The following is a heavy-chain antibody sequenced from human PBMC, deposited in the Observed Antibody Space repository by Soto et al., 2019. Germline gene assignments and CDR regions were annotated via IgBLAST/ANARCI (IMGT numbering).Heavy chain of an antibody. J-gene: IGHJ3*02. CDR1: GYTFTTYW. CDR2: IYPGDSDP. D-gene: IGHD3-10*01. V-gene: IGHV5-51*01. Sequence: PGESLKISCKASGYTFTTYWIAWVRQMPGKGLEWMGIIYPGDSDPRYSPSFQGQVTISADKSISTTYLQWSSLKASDTAMYYCARFVGKDRAFDIWSQGTMVTVSS. CDR3: ARFVGKDRAFDI.